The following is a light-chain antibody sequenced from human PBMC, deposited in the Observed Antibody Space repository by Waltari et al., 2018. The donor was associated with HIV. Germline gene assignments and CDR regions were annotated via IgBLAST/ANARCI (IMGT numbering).Light chain of an antibody. Sequence: EIVLTQILGTRPWPPEERATLSCRASQSVSSSYLAWYQQKPGQAPRLLIYGASSRATGIPDRLSGSGSGTDFTLTISRLEPEDFAVYYCQQYGSPSTFGQGTKVEIK. J-gene: IGKJ1*01. CDR1: QSVSSSY. V-gene: IGKV3-20*01. CDR2: GAS. CDR3: QQYGSPST.